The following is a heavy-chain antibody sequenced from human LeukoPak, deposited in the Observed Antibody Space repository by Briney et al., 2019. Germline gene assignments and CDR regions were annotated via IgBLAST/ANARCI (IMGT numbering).Heavy chain of an antibody. CDR1: GYTFTNYG. CDR2: INPNSGGT. V-gene: IGHV1-2*02. CDR3: ARGQEFGVYYYGMDV. Sequence: GASVTVSCKASGYTFTNYGITWVRQAPGQGLEWMGWINPNSGGTNYAQKFQGRVTMTRDTSISTAYMELSRLRSDDTAVYYCARGQEFGVYYYGMDVWGQGTTVTVSS. D-gene: IGHD3-16*01. J-gene: IGHJ6*02.